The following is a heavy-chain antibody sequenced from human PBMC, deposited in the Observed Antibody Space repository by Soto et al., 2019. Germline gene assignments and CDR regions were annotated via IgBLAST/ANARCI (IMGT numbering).Heavy chain of an antibody. Sequence: QVQLVQSGAEVKKPGASVKVSCKASGYIFTTYGISWVRQAPGQGLEWMGWISANNGKTYYAQKFQGRVIMTTDTPTRTSYRELRRVRSADTAVYYCARDLQFCSDSSGYRDVFGMWGQGTMVTVSS. J-gene: IGHJ3*02. D-gene: IGHD3-22*01. CDR1: GYIFTTYG. CDR3: ARDLQFCSDSSGYRDVFGM. CDR2: ISANNGKT. V-gene: IGHV1-18*01.